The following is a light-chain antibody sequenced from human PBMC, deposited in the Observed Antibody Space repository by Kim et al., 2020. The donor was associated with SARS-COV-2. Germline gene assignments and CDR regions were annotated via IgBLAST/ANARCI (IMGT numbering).Light chain of an antibody. V-gene: IGLV1-44*01. Sequence: QRVTISCSGSSSNIGSNTVNWYQQFPGTAPQLLIDTDDRRPSGVSDRVSCSKSGTSASLAISALQSEDEADYYCATWDDSLDVWMFGGGTQLTVL. CDR2: TDD. J-gene: IGLJ3*02. CDR1: SSNIGSNT. CDR3: ATWDDSLDVWM.